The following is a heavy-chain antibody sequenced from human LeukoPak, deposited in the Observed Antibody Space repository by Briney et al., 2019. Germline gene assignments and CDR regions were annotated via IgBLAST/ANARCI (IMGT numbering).Heavy chain of an antibody. CDR2: IYYSGST. CDR1: GGSISSSSYY. D-gene: IGHD3-16*01. Sequence: PSETLSLTCTVSGGSISSSSYYWGWIRQPPGKGLEWIGYIYYSGSTNYNPSLKSRVTISVDTSKNQFSLKLSSVTAADTAVYYCARGVNTRTLLGYWGQGTLVTVSS. V-gene: IGHV4-61*05. CDR3: ARGVNTRTLLGY. J-gene: IGHJ4*02.